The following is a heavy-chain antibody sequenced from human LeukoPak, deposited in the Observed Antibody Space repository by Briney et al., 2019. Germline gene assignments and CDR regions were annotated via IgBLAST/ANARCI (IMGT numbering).Heavy chain of an antibody. D-gene: IGHD2/OR15-2a*01. CDR2: ISGSGGST. CDR3: AKDTSRSSNYYFDY. Sequence: QPGRSLRLSCAASGFTFSSYAMSWVRQAPGKGLEWVSAISGSGGSTYYADSVKGRFTISRDNSKNTLYLQMNSLRAEDTAVYYCAKDTSRSSNYYFDYWGQGTLVTVSS. CDR1: GFTFSSYA. J-gene: IGHJ4*02. V-gene: IGHV3-23*01.